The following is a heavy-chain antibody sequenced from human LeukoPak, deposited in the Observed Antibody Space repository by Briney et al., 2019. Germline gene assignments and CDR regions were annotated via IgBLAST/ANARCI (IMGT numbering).Heavy chain of an antibody. Sequence: PSETLSLTCAVYGGSFSGYYWSWIRQPPGKGLEWIGEINHSGSTNYNPSLKSRVTISVDTSKNQFSLKLSSVTAADTAVYYCARGQRRDGYNQGVTQWGQGTLVIVS. D-gene: IGHD5-24*01. CDR2: INHSGST. V-gene: IGHV4-34*01. CDR1: GGSFSGYY. CDR3: ARGQRRDGYNQGVTQ. J-gene: IGHJ4*02.